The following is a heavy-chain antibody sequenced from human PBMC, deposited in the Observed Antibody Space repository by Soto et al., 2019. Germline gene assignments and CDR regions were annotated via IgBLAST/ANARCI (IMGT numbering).Heavy chain of an antibody. D-gene: IGHD3-3*01. CDR2: ISYDGSNK. V-gene: IGHV3-30-3*01. Sequence: GGSLRLSCAASGFTFSIYAMQWVRQAPGTGLEWVAVISYDGSNKYYADSVKGRFTISRDNSKNTLYLQMNSLRAEDTAVYYCARDYYDFWSGYSIQYYYYYYGMDFWGPGTTVTVSS. CDR1: GFTFSIYA. J-gene: IGHJ6*02. CDR3: ARDYYDFWSGYSIQYYYYYYGMDF.